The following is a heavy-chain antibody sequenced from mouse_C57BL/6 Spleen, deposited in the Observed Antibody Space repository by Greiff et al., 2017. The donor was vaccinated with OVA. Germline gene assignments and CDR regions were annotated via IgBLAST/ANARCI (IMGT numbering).Heavy chain of an antibody. CDR1: GYAFSSSW. CDR3: ARSAQATFAWFAY. D-gene: IGHD3-2*02. V-gene: IGHV1-82*01. CDR2: IYPGDGDT. J-gene: IGHJ3*01. Sequence: VQLQQSGPELVKPGASVKISCKASGYAFSSSWMNWVKQRPGKGLEWIGRIYPGDGDTNYNGKFKGKATLTADKSSSTAYMQLSSLTSEDSAVYFWARSAQATFAWFAYWGQGTLVTVSA.